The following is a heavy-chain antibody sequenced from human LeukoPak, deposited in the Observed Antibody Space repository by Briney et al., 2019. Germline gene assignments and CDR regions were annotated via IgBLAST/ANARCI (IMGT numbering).Heavy chain of an antibody. CDR2: ISAYNGNT. D-gene: IGHD5-24*01. Sequence: ASVKVSCKASGYTFTSYGISWVRQAPGQGLEWMGWISAYNGNTNYAQKLKGRVTMTTDTSTSTAYMELRSLRSDDTAVYYCARDLIGDGYNYYYYWGQGTLVTVSS. V-gene: IGHV1-18*01. CDR3: ARDLIGDGYNYYYY. CDR1: GYTFTSYG. J-gene: IGHJ4*02.